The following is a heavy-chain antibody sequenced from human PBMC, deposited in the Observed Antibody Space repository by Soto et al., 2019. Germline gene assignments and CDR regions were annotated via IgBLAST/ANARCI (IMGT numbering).Heavy chain of an antibody. V-gene: IGHV4-30-4*01. CDR2: IFHSGTT. J-gene: IGHJ4*02. Sequence: SETLSLTCSVSGDSISSADYFWTWIPHSPGKGLEWTGYIFHSGTTYYNSSLKGRLLISIENSKKQFSLRLTSVTAADSAVYFCAREPYRPKARNDFWGPETLVTVSS. D-gene: IGHD3-16*02. CDR1: GDSISSADYF. CDR3: AREPYRPKARNDF.